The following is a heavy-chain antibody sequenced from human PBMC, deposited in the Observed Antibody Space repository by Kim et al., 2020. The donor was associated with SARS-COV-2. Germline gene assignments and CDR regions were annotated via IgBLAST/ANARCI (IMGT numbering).Heavy chain of an antibody. CDR3: AKTRGGGDWTHFDY. V-gene: IGHV3-23*01. J-gene: IGHJ4*02. Sequence: ADSVKGRFTISRENYKNTPYLQMNSLRAEDTAVFYCAKTRGGGDWTHFDYWGQGTLVTVSS. D-gene: IGHD2-21*02.